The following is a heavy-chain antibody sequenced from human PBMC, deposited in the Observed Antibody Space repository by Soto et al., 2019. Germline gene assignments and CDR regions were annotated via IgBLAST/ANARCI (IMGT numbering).Heavy chain of an antibody. CDR1: GGTFSSYT. CDR2: IIPILGIA. CDR3: ARLRDSDGMDV. D-gene: IGHD1-26*01. Sequence: QVQLVQSGAEVKKPGSSVKVSCKASGGTFSSYTISWVRQAPGQGLEWMGRIIPILGIANYAQKFQGRVTITANKSTSTAYMELSSLRSEDTAVYYCARLRDSDGMDVWGQGTTVTVSS. V-gene: IGHV1-69*02. J-gene: IGHJ6*02.